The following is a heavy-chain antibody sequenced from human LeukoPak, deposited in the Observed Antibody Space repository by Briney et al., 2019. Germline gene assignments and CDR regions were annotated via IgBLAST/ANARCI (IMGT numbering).Heavy chain of an antibody. CDR2: IYYSGST. Sequence: PSETLSLTCTVSGGSISSSSYYWGWIRQPPGKGLEWIGSIYYSGSTYYNPSLKSRVTISVDTSKNQFSLKLSSVTAAATAVYYCARDKRVAVAGTYIYYYYMDVWDNGTTVTISS. J-gene: IGHJ6*03. V-gene: IGHV4-39*07. CDR3: ARDKRVAVAGTYIYYYYMDV. CDR1: GGSISSSSYY. D-gene: IGHD6-19*01.